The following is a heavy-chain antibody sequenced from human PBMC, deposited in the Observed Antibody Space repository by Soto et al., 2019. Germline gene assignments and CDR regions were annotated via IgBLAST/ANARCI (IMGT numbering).Heavy chain of an antibody. J-gene: IGHJ4*02. Sequence: SVKVSCKASGGTFSSYAISWVRQAPGQGLEWMGGIIPIFGTANYAQKFQGRVTITADESTSTAYMELSSLRSEDTAVYYCARAVPYSSSSGYYFDYWGQGTLVTVSS. D-gene: IGHD6-6*01. V-gene: IGHV1-69*13. CDR3: ARAVPYSSSSGYYFDY. CDR2: IIPIFGTA. CDR1: GGTFSSYA.